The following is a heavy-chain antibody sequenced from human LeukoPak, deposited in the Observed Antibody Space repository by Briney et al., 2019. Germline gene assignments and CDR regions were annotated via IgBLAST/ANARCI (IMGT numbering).Heavy chain of an antibody. Sequence: PSETLSLTCTVSGGSISSYYWSWIRQPPGKGLEWIGYIYTSGSTNYNPSLKSRVTISVDTSKNQFSLKLSSVTAADTAVYYGARRGYSYAEPLNYYYYYMDVWGKGTTVTVSS. CDR2: IYTSGST. D-gene: IGHD5-18*01. CDR3: ARRGYSYAEPLNYYYYYMDV. J-gene: IGHJ6*03. V-gene: IGHV4-4*09. CDR1: GGSISSYY.